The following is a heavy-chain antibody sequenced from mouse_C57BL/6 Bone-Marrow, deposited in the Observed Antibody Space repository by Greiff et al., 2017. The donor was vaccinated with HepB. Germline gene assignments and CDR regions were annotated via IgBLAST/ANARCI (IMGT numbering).Heavy chain of an antibody. CDR1: GFTFSDYY. CDR3: ARVDYDYDLFAY. J-gene: IGHJ3*01. CDR2: INYDGSST. V-gene: IGHV5-16*01. D-gene: IGHD2-4*01. Sequence: EVMLVESEGGLVQPGSSMKLSCTASGFTFSDYYMAWVRQVPEKGLEWVANINYDGSSTYYLDSLKSRFIISRDNAKNILYLQMSSLKSEDTATYYCARVDYDYDLFAYWGQGTLVTVSA.